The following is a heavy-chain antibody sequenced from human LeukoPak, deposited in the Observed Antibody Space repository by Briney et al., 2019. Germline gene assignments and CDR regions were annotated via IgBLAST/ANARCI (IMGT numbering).Heavy chain of an antibody. CDR2: TSQSGST. CDR3: ARLVGDSSGYSDAFDI. Sequence: SETLSLTCAVYGGSFSGYYWSWIRQPPGKGLEWIGKTSQSGSTNYNPSLKSRVTISVDTSKNQFSLKLSSVTAADTAVYYCARLVGDSSGYSDAFDIWGQGTMVTVSS. J-gene: IGHJ3*02. CDR1: GGSFSGYY. D-gene: IGHD3-22*01. V-gene: IGHV4-34*01.